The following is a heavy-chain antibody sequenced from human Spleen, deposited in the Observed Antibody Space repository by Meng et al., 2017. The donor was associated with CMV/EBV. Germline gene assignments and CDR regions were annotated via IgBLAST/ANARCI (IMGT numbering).Heavy chain of an antibody. J-gene: IGHJ4*02. V-gene: IGHV4-30-4*08. CDR1: GCSISRCDYY. CDR3: AREFYGDYFIDY. CDR2: IYYSGST. D-gene: IGHD4-17*01. Sequence: QVHRQGPGPGLVKPSQTLSPPCTVSGCSISRCDYYWSWIRQPPGKGLEWIGYIYYSGSTYYNPSLKSRVTISVDTSKNQFSLKLSSVTAADTAVYYCAREFYGDYFIDYWGQGTLVTVSS.